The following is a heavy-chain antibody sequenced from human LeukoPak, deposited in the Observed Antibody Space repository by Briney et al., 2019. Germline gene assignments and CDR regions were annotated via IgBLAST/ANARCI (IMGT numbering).Heavy chain of an antibody. Sequence: GGSLRLSCAASGFTFSSYWMHWVRQAPGKGLVWVSRINSDGSSTSYADSVKGRVTISRDNAKNTLYLQMNSLRAEDTAVYYCARDSLVGARGAFDYWGQGTLVTVSS. CDR3: ARDSLVGARGAFDY. D-gene: IGHD1-26*01. CDR1: GFTFSSYW. V-gene: IGHV3-74*01. J-gene: IGHJ4*02. CDR2: INSDGSST.